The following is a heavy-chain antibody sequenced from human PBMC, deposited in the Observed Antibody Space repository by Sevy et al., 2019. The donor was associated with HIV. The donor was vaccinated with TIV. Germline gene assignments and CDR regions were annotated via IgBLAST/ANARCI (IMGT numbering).Heavy chain of an antibody. CDR2: ISGSGGST. D-gene: IGHD3-22*01. V-gene: IGHV3-23*01. CDR1: GFTFSSYA. Sequence: GGSLRLSCAASGFTFSSYAMSWVRQAPVKGLEWVSAISGSGGSTYYADSVKGRFTISRDNSKNTLYLQMNSLRAEDTAVYYCAKDGYYDSSGYYHYYYYYYMDVWGKGTTVTVSS. J-gene: IGHJ6*03. CDR3: AKDGYYDSSGYYHYYYYYYMDV.